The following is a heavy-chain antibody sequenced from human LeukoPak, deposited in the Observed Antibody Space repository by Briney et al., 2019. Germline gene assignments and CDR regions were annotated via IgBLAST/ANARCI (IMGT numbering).Heavy chain of an antibody. CDR3: ARDGQACGGDCFYYGMDV. V-gene: IGHV3-33*01. D-gene: IGHD2-21*01. Sequence: GGSLRLSCAASGFTFDTYGMQWVRQAPGRGLGWVAVIWYDGSRNYFGPSVKGRFTISRDNSKNTVYLQMNSLRAEDTAVYYCARDGQACGGDCFYYGMDVWGQGTTVTVSS. CDR1: GFTFDTYG. CDR2: IWYDGSRN. J-gene: IGHJ6*02.